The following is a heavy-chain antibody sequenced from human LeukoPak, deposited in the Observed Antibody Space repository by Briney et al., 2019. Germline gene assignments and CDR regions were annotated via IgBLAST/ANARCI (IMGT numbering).Heavy chain of an antibody. J-gene: IGHJ4*02. CDR2: MYYSGST. D-gene: IGHD6-13*01. Sequence: SETLSLTCIVSGGSMSSSSYYWGWIRQPPGKGLEWIGSMYYSGSTHYNPSLKSRVTISVDTSKNQFSLKLSSVTAADTAVYYCARGCLESSSWYPYFDYWGQGTLVTVSS. CDR1: GGSMSSSSYY. V-gene: IGHV4-39*07. CDR3: ARGCLESSSWYPYFDY.